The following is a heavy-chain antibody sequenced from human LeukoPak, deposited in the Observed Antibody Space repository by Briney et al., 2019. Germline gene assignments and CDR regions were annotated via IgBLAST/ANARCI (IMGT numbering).Heavy chain of an antibody. V-gene: IGHV1-69*13. CDR3: ARGSLHCSSTSCYLGIYYYGMDV. CDR2: IIPIFGTA. Sequence: SVKVSCKASGGTFSSYAISWVRQAPGQGLEWMGGIIPIFGTANYAQKFQGRVTITADESTSTAYMELSSLRSEDTAVYYCARGSLHCSSTSCYLGIYYYGMDVWGQGTTVTVSS. CDR1: GGTFSSYA. D-gene: IGHD2-2*01. J-gene: IGHJ6*02.